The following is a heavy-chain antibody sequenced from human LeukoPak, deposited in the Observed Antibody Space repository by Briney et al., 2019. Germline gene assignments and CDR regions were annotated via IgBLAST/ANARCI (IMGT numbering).Heavy chain of an antibody. CDR1: GVTLSPYG. J-gene: IGHJ4*02. CDR2: ISYEGGTQ. Sequence: GGSLRLSCAASGVTLSPYGMHWVRQAPGKGLEWVAVISYEGGTQHYADSVKGRFIISRDNPRNTLYLQMNRLRAEDTAVYYCAKQTVVAYFDCWGQGTLVTVSS. D-gene: IGHD2-15*01. V-gene: IGHV3-30*18. CDR3: AKQTVVAYFDC.